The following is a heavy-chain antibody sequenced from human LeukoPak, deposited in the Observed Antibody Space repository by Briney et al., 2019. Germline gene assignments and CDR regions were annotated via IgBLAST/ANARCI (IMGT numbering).Heavy chain of an antibody. CDR2: INAGNGNT. V-gene: IGHV1-3*01. Sequence: ASVKVSCKASGYTFTSYAMHWVRQAPGQRLEWMGWINAGNGNTKYSQKFQGRVTITRDTSASTAYMELSSLRSEDTAVYYRARGEYSYGFYYFDYWGQGTLVTVSS. D-gene: IGHD5-18*01. CDR3: ARGEYSYGFYYFDY. CDR1: GYTFTSYA. J-gene: IGHJ4*02.